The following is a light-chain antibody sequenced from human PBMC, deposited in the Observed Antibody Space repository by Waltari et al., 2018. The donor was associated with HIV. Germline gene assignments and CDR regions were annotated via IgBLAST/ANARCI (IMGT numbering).Light chain of an antibody. CDR3: ASRDDSLNGPV. J-gene: IGLJ2*01. Sequence: QSVLTQPPSASGTPGQRVTISCSGSSSNIGGNTVNWYQHLPGTAPKLLIYSNHQRPSGFPDRFSGSKSGTSAYLAISGLQSEDEADYYCASRDDSLNGPVFGRGTKLTVL. CDR2: SNH. V-gene: IGLV1-44*01. CDR1: SSNIGGNT.